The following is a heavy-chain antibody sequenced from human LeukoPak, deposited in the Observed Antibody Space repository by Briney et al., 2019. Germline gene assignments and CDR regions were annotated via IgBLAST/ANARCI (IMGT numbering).Heavy chain of an antibody. CDR1: GGSISSYY. CDR2: IYYSGST. V-gene: IGHV4-59*01. J-gene: IGHJ4*02. Sequence: PETLSLTCTVSGGSISSYYWSWIRQPPGKGLEWIGYIYYSGSTNYNPSLKSRVAISVDTSKNQFSLKLSSVTAADTAVYYCARGTRGRSSGPLDYWGQGTLVTVSS. CDR3: ARGTRGRSSGPLDY. D-gene: IGHD6-19*01.